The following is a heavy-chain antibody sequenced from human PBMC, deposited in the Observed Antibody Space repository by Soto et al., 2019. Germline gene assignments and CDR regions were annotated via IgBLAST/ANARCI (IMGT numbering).Heavy chain of an antibody. CDR3: ARDSLDSSGYLNWFDP. D-gene: IGHD3-22*01. J-gene: IGHJ5*02. CDR1: GGSISSGGYY. CDR2: IYYSGST. Sequence: QVQLQESGPGLVKPSQTLSLTCTVSGGSISSGGYYWSWIRQHPGKGLEWIGYIYYSGSTYYNPSLKSRVTISVDTSKTQFSLKLSSVTAADTAVYYCARDSLDSSGYLNWFDPWGQGTLVTVSS. V-gene: IGHV4-31*03.